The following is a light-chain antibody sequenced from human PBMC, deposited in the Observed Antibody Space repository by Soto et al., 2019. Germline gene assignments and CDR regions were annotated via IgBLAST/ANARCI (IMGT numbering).Light chain of an antibody. CDR2: AAS. CDR1: QGISNY. CDR3: QKYDSAPLT. V-gene: IGKV1-27*01. J-gene: IGKJ1*01. Sequence: DIQMTQSPSSLSASVRDRITIPCRASQGISNYLAWYQQKPGKVPKLLIYAASTLQSGVPSRFRGRGSGTDFTLTISSRQPEDVATYYSQKYDSAPLTCGQGTKVEIK.